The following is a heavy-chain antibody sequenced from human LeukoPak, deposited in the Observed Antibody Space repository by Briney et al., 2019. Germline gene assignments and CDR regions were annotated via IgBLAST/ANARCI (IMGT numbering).Heavy chain of an antibody. V-gene: IGHV4-34*01. CDR1: GGSFSGYY. CDR2: INHSGST. CDR3: ARDGGYSYGYVAY. Sequence: SETLSLTCAVYGGSFSGYYWNWIRQPPGKGLEWIGEINHSGSTDYNPSLKSRVTISVDTSKNQFSLKLSSVTAADTAVYYCARDGGYSYGYVAYWGQGTLVTVSS. D-gene: IGHD5-18*01. J-gene: IGHJ4*02.